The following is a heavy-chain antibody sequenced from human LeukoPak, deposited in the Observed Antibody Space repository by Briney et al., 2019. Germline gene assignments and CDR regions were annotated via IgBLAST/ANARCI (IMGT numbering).Heavy chain of an antibody. CDR2: IRSSGVTT. J-gene: IGHJ5*02. D-gene: IGHD2-2*01. CDR3: AKDLYIVVVPAATFDP. Sequence: GGSLRLSCAASGFIFSSYDMSWVRQAPGKGPEWVSTIRSSGVTTYYADSVKGRFTISRDNSKNTLYLQMNSLRAEDTAVYYCAKDLYIVVVPAATFDPWGQGTLVTVSS. CDR1: GFIFSSYD. V-gene: IGHV3-23*01.